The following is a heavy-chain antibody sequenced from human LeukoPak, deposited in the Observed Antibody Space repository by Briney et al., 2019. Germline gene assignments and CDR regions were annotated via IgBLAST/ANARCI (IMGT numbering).Heavy chain of an antibody. D-gene: IGHD2/OR15-2a*01. CDR3: ARSKYYPVI. J-gene: IGHJ3*02. V-gene: IGHV3-11*01. CDR2: ISSSGGTI. Sequence: GGSLRLSCAAPGFTFSDYYMSWIRQAPGKGLEWLSYISSSGGTIYYADSVKGRFTISRDNAKNSLYLQMNSLTAEDTAVYCRARSKYYPVIWGQGTMVTVSS. CDR1: GFTFSDYY.